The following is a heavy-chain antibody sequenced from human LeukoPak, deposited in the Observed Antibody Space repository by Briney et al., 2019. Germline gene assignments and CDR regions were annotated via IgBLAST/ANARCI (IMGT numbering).Heavy chain of an antibody. CDR2: INHSGST. CDR3: ARVQYSSSSRVDY. V-gene: IGHV4-34*01. D-gene: IGHD6-13*01. J-gene: IGHJ4*02. Sequence: SETLSLTCAVYGGSFSGYYWSWIRQPPGKGLEWIGEINHSGSTNYNPSLKSRVTISVDTSKNQFSLKLSSVTAADTAVYYCARVQYSSSSRVDYWGQGTLVTVSS. CDR1: GGSFSGYY.